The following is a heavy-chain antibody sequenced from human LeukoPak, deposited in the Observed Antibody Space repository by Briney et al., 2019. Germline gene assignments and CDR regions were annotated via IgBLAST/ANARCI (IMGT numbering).Heavy chain of an antibody. CDR3: ARGAEDHYDFWRKIDY. J-gene: IGHJ4*02. CDR2: INHSGST. CDR1: GGSFSGYY. Sequence: SETLSLTCAVYGGSFSGYYWSWIRQPPGKGLEWIGEINHSGSTNYNPSLKSRVTISVDTSKNQFSLKLSSVTAADTAVYYGARGAEDHYDFWRKIDYWGQGTLVTVSS. V-gene: IGHV4-34*01. D-gene: IGHD3-3*01.